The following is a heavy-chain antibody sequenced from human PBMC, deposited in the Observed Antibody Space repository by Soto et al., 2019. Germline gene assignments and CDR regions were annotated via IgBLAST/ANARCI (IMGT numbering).Heavy chain of an antibody. CDR3: ARVGPGYSSSWYQGWFDP. D-gene: IGHD6-13*01. J-gene: IGHJ5*02. CDR1: GGTFSSYA. Sequence: GASVKVSCKASGGTFSSYAISWVRQAPGQGLEWMGGIIPIFGTANYAQKFQGRVTITADESTSTAYMELSSLRSEDTAVYYCARVGPGYSSSWYQGWFDPWGQGTLVTVS. V-gene: IGHV1-69*13. CDR2: IIPIFGTA.